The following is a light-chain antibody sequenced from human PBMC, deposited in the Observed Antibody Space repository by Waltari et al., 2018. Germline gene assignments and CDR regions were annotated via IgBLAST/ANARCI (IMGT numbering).Light chain of an antibody. CDR3: QQYDSWPWT. J-gene: IGKJ1*01. CDR2: GTS. CDR1: QSLRST. V-gene: IGKV3D-15*01. Sequence: EVVMTQSPATLSLSHGESAPPSCRPSQSLRSTVAWFKQKLGQPPRLLIYGTSTRATGIPARFIGSGSGTDVSLTISSLQPEDVATYYGQQYDSWPWTFGQGTRVE.